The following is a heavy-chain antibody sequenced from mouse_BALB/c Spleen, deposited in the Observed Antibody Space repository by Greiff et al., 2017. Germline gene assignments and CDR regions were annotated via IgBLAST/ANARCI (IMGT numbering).Heavy chain of an antibody. Sequence: VQLKQSGPELVKPGASVKISCKTSGYTFTEYTMHWVKQSHGKSLEWIGGINPNNGGTSYNQKFKGKATLTVDKSSSTAYIELRRLTSEDSAVSYCAGCGTTGIARAMDYWGQGTSVTVSS. CDR1: GYTFTEYT. CDR2: INPNNGGT. J-gene: IGHJ4*01. CDR3: AGCGTTGIARAMDY. V-gene: IGHV1-18*01. D-gene: IGHD1-1*01.